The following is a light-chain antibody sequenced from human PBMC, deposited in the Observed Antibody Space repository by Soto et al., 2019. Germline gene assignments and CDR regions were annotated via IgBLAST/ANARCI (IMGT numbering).Light chain of an antibody. CDR3: QQSYSTPYT. J-gene: IGKJ2*01. V-gene: IGKV1-5*03. Sequence: DIQMTQSPSTLSASLGDRVTITCRASRAISDWLAWYQQRPGKAPKLLIYRASRLESGVPSRFSGSGSGTEFTLTISGLQPDDFATYYCQQSYSTPYTFGQGTKLEIK. CDR2: RAS. CDR1: RAISDW.